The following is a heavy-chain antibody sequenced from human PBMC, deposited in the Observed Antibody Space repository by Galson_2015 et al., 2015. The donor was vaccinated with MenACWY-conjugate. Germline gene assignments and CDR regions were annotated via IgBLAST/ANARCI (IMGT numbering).Heavy chain of an antibody. CDR1: GFTFRSYA. Sequence: SLRLSCAASGFTFRSYAMHWVRQAPDKGLEWVAFIGDDGNNKYYADSVKGRFTISRDDSKSTLYLQMNTLRVDDTAVYYCAKSSSGWSHHFDYWGQGTLVTVSS. CDR3: AKSSSGWSHHFDY. V-gene: IGHV3-30*02. J-gene: IGHJ4*02. D-gene: IGHD6-19*01. CDR2: IGDDGNNK.